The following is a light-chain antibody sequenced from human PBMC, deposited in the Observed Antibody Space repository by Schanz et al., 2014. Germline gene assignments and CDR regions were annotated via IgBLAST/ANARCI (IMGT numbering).Light chain of an antibody. CDR1: SSDVGGYDF. CDR3: CSYAGSINLGV. V-gene: IGLV2-23*02. CDR2: DVS. Sequence: QSALTQPTSVSGSPGQSITISCTGTSSDVGGYDFVSWYQQHPDKAPKLMIYDVSNRPSGVSNRFSGSKSGNTASLTISGLQAEDEADYYCCSYAGSINLGVFGGGTKLTVL. J-gene: IGLJ2*01.